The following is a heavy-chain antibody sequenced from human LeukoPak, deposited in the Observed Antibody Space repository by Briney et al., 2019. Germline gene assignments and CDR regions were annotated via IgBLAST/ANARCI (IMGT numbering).Heavy chain of an antibody. J-gene: IGHJ6*02. V-gene: IGHV4-59*08. CDR3: ASGGLVRAAPAYYYGMDV. Sequence: PSETLSLACTVSGGSISSYYWSWIRQPPGKGLEWIGYIYYSRSTNYNPSLKSRVTISVDTSKNQFSLKLSSVTAADTAVYYCASGGLVRAAPAYYYGMDVWGQGNTVTLSS. D-gene: IGHD1-26*01. CDR2: IYYSRST. CDR1: GGSISSYY.